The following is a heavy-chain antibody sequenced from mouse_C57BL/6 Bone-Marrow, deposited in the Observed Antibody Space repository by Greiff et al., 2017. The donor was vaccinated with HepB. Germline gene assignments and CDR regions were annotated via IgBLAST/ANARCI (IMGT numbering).Heavy chain of an antibody. V-gene: IGHV5-17*01. J-gene: IGHJ3*01. CDR2: ISSGSSTN. Sequence: DVHLVESGGGLVKPGGSLKLSCAASGFTFSDYGMHWVRQAPEKGLEWVAYISSGSSTNYYADTVKGRFTISRDNAKNTLFLQMTSLRSEDTAMYYCARAWFAYWGQGTLVTVSA. CDR3: ARAWFAY. CDR1: GFTFSDYG.